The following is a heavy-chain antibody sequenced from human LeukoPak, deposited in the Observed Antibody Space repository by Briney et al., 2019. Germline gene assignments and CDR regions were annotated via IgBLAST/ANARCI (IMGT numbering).Heavy chain of an antibody. Sequence: GGSLRLSCAASGFTVSSNYMSWVRQAPGKGLEWVSVIYSGGSTYYADSVKGRFTISRDNSKNTLYLQMNSLRAEDTAVYYCARDTNEEVGSWYNLWGQGTLVTVSS. CDR3: ARDTNEEVGSWYNL. V-gene: IGHV3-66*01. D-gene: IGHD6-13*01. CDR1: GFTVSSNY. J-gene: IGHJ4*02. CDR2: IYSGGST.